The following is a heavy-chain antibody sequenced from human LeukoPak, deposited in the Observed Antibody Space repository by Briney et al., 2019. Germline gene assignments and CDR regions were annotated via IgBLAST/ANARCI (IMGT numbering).Heavy chain of an antibody. J-gene: IGHJ4*02. CDR2: IYTSGST. CDR1: GGPISSYY. CDR3: ARHATVASEPDYYFDY. V-gene: IGHV4-4*09. D-gene: IGHD5-12*01. Sequence: PSETLSLTCTVSGGPISSYYWSWIRQPPGKGLEWFGHIYTSGSTNYNPSLKSRVTISVDTSKNQFSLKLSSVTAADTAVYYCARHATVASEPDYYFDYWGQGTLVTVSS.